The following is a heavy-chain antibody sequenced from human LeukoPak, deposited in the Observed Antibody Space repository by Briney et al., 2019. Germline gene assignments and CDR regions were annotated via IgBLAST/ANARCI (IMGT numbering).Heavy chain of an antibody. V-gene: IGHV3-23*01. Sequence: GGSLRLSCAASGFTFSSYAMSWVRRAPGKGREWVSATSGSGGSTYYADSVKGRFTISRDNSKNTLYLQMNSLRAEDTAVYYCAKGLLWFGELLPSDYWGQGTLVTVSS. CDR1: GFTFSSYA. CDR3: AKGLLWFGELLPSDY. CDR2: TSGSGGST. D-gene: IGHD3-10*01. J-gene: IGHJ4*02.